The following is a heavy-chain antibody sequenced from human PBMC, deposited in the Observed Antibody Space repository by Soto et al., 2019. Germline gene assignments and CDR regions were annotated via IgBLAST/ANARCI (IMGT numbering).Heavy chain of an antibody. Sequence: KPSDTLSLTCTASGRSISSYYWSWIRQPPGKGLEWIGYIYYSGSTNYNPSLKSRVTISVDTSKNQFSLKLSSVTAADTAVYYCARSHLEHFMVRGVITTYSYSGMDVWGQGNTVTISS. D-gene: IGHD3-10*01. CDR3: ARSHLEHFMVRGVITTYSYSGMDV. CDR1: GRSISSYY. J-gene: IGHJ6*02. CDR2: IYYSGST. V-gene: IGHV4-59*07.